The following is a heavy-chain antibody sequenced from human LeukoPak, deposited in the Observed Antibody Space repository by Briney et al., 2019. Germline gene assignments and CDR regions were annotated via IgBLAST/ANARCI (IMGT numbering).Heavy chain of an antibody. CDR3: AKDPSRQWLAVWYFDY. J-gene: IGHJ4*02. V-gene: IGHV3-23*01. D-gene: IGHD6-19*01. Sequence: PGGSLRLSCAASGFTFSSYAMSWVRQAPGKGLEWVSAISGSGGSTYYADSVKGRFTISRDNSKNTLYLQMNSLRAEDTAVYYCAKDPSRQWLAVWYFDYWGQGTLVTVSS. CDR1: GFTFSSYA. CDR2: ISGSGGST.